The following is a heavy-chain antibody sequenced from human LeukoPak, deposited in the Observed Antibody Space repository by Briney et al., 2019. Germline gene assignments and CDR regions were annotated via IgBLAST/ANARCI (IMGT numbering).Heavy chain of an antibody. Sequence: GASVKVSCKASGYTFTSYDINWVRQATGQGLEWMGWMNPNSGNTGYAQKFQGRVTMTGNTSTSTAYMELSSLRSEDTAVYYCARGRDYSSSWLNWFDPWGQGTLVTVSS. CDR2: MNPNSGNT. J-gene: IGHJ5*02. V-gene: IGHV1-8*01. D-gene: IGHD6-13*01. CDR1: GYTFTSYD. CDR3: ARGRDYSSSWLNWFDP.